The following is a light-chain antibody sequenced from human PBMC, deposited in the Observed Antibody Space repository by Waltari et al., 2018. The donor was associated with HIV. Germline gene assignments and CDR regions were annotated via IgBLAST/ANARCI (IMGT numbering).Light chain of an antibody. V-gene: IGKV3-15*01. CDR1: QSVGSD. J-gene: IGKJ2*01. CDR2: GAS. Sequence: EKVMTQSPATLFVSPGERATPVCRASQSVGSDLAWYQQRPGQAPRLLIYGASTRATGTPARFSGGGSGTEFTLTISSLQSEDFAVYYCQQYNDWPPGYTFGQGTKLEIK. CDR3: QQYNDWPPGYT.